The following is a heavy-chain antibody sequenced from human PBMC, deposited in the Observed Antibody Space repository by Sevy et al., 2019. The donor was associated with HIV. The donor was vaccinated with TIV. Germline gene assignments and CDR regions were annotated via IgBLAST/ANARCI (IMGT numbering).Heavy chain of an antibody. V-gene: IGHV5-51*01. CDR2: IYPEDPET. J-gene: IGHJ4*02. D-gene: IGHD3-22*01. CDR3: ATSRSGYFDSSGYYIY. Sequence: GESLKISCQGSGYSFTSHWIGWVRHMPGKGLEWMGIIYPEDPETRYSPSFQGQVTFSADNSISTAYLQWSSLKASDTAMYYCATSRSGYFDSSGYYIYWGQGTLVTVSS. CDR1: GYSFTSHW.